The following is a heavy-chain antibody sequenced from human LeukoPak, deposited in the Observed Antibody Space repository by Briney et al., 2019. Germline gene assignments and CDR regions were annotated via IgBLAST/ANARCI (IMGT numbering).Heavy chain of an antibody. D-gene: IGHD4-17*01. CDR3: ARDWNYGDHCDY. V-gene: IGHV3-48*03. Sequence: GGSLRLSCAASGFTFSSYEMNWVRQAPGKGLEWVSYISSSGSTIYYADSVKGRFTISRDNAKNSLYLQMNSLRAEDTAVYYCARDWNYGDHCDYWGQGTLVTVSS. CDR1: GFTFSSYE. J-gene: IGHJ4*02. CDR2: ISSSGSTI.